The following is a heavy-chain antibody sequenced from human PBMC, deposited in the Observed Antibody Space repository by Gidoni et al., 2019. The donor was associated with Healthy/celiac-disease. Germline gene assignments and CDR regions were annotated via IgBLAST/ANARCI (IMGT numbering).Heavy chain of an antibody. CDR1: GGSILGGGYS. J-gene: IGHJ6*02. CDR3: AKDHWFGDYCYGMDV. CDR2: IYHSGGT. D-gene: IGHD3-10*01. Sequence: QVQLQESGSGLPMPSQTLSLTRTLPGGSILGGGYSWSWIRPHPGKGLGWIGSIYHSGGTYYNPSLKSRVTISVDTSKNQFSLKLSSVTAADTAVYYCAKDHWFGDYCYGMDVWGQGTTVTVSS. V-gene: IGHV4-31*03.